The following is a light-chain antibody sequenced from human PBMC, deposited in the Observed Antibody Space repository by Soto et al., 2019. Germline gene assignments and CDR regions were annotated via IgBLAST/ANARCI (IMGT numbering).Light chain of an antibody. J-gene: IGKJ4*01. Sequence: IVLTQSQGTLSLSPGDRSTLSCRASHSMSNSNLAWYQHKPGQAPRLLIYGASNRATGIPDRFSGSGSGTDFILTINRLEPEDFAVYYCQEFASNFGGGTKVDI. V-gene: IGKV3-20*01. CDR3: QEFASN. CDR1: HSMSNSN. CDR2: GAS.